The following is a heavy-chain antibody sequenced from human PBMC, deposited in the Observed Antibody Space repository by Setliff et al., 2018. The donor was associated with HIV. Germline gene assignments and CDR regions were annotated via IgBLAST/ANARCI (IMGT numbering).Heavy chain of an antibody. CDR2: ISPSGTT. CDR1: GYSIISSGW. D-gene: IGHD2-21*02. Sequence: SETLSLTCAVSGYSIISSGWWHWVRQSPGRGLEWLGEISPSGTTNYNPSLESRVTMSMDKSENQFSLKLTSVTAADTAVYYCARGDSYYRLYHSWGQGSLVTVSS. J-gene: IGHJ4*02. V-gene: IGHV4-4*02. CDR3: ARGDSYYRLYHS.